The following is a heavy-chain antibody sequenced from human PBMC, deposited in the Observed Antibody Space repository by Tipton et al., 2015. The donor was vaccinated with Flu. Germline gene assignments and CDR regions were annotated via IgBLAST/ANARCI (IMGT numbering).Heavy chain of an antibody. CDR2: IYSDGTK. CDR3: ARDVEFR. V-gene: IGHV3-53*01. D-gene: IGHD3-10*01. CDR1: GFIVSRNY. Sequence: SLRLSCVASGFIVSRNYMNWVRQAPGKGLEWVSVIYSDGTKKYAESVKGRFTVSRDNFKNTLYLQMNSLRVEDTAVYYCARDVEFRWGQGTLVTVSS. J-gene: IGHJ4*02.